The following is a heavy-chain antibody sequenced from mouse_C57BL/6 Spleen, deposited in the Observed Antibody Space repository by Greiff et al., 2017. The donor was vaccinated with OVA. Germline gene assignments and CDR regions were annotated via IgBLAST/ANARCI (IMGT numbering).Heavy chain of an antibody. CDR3: ARRGGSSSAWFAY. D-gene: IGHD1-1*01. CDR2: INPNNGGT. CDR1: GYTFTDYN. V-gene: IGHV1-18*01. J-gene: IGHJ3*01. Sequence: EVKLEESGPELVKPGASVKIPCKASGYTFTDYNMDWVKQSHGKSLEWIGDINPNNGGTIYNQKFKGKATLTVDKSSSTAYMELRSLTSEDTAVYYCARRGGSSSAWFAYWGQGTLVTVSA.